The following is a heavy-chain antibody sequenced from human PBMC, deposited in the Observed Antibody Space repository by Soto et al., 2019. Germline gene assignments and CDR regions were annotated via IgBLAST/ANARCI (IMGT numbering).Heavy chain of an antibody. CDR2: IYYDGSNR. Sequence: HPGGSLRLSCAASGFSFGTYAMHWVRQAPGKGLEWVAVIYYDGSNRYYGDAVKGRFTISRDNSKSTLYLQMSSLRAEDTAVYYCARAFFTNGVCYYFFYYRGHGTLVPVSS. D-gene: IGHD2-8*01. CDR3: ARAFFTNGVCYYFFYY. CDR1: GFSFGTYA. J-gene: IGHJ4*01. V-gene: IGHV3-33*01.